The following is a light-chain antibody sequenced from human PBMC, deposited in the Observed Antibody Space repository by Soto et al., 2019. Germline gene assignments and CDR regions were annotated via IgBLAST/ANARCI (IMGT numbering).Light chain of an antibody. CDR1: QSVLYNSNNKNY. CDR2: WAS. J-gene: IGKJ4*01. CDR3: QQYFGTPLT. Sequence: DIVMTQSPDSLAVSLGERATINCKSSQSVLYNSNNKNYLAWYQQKPGHPPKLLIYWASTREAGVPDRFGGSGSGTDFTLTISSLQAEDVAVYYCQQYFGTPLTFGGGTKVEIK. V-gene: IGKV4-1*01.